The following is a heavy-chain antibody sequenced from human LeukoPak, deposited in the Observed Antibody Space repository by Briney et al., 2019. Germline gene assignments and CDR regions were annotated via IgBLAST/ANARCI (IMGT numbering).Heavy chain of an antibody. J-gene: IGHJ5*02. Sequence: NPSETLSLTCTVSGGSISSGGYYWSWIRQHPGKGLEWIGYIYYSGSTYYNPSLKSRVTISVDTSKNQFSLKLSSVTAADTAVYYCARAPCSSTSCYTFDWFDPWGQGTLVTVSS. V-gene: IGHV4-31*03. CDR3: ARAPCSSTSCYTFDWFDP. CDR1: GGSISSGGYY. CDR2: IYYSGST. D-gene: IGHD2-2*02.